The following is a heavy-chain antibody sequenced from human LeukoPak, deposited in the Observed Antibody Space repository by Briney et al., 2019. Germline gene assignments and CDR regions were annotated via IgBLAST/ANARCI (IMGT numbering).Heavy chain of an antibody. J-gene: IGHJ4*02. CDR3: AKRQPGGAVAGLLYFDY. Sequence: QSGGSLRLSCAASGFTFSSYAMSWVRQAPGKGLEWVTAISTSGCSTYYADSVKGRFTISRDNSKNTLYLQMSSLRAEDTAVYYCAKRQPGGAVAGLLYFDYWGQGTLVTVSS. V-gene: IGHV3-23*01. D-gene: IGHD6-19*01. CDR2: ISTSGCST. CDR1: GFTFSSYA.